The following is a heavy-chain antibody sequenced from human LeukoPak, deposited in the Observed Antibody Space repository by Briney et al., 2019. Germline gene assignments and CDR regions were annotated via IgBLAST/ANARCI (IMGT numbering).Heavy chain of an antibody. J-gene: IGHJ3*02. Sequence: GGSLRLSCAASGFTFINYYMSWVRQAPGKGLEWVANIKQDGSEKYYVDSVKGRFTIFRDNAKNSLYLQMNSLRAEDTAVYYCAREGSTVTPGAFDIWGQGTMVTVSS. D-gene: IGHD4-17*01. CDR3: AREGSTVTPGAFDI. CDR1: GFTFINYY. V-gene: IGHV3-7*01. CDR2: IKQDGSEK.